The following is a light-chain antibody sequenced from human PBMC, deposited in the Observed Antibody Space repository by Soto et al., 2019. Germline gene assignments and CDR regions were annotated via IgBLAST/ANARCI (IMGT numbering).Light chain of an antibody. Sequence: DIVMTQSPDSLAVSLGERATINCKSSQSVLYSSNNKNYLAWYQQKPGQPPKLLIYWASTRESGVPDRFSGSGSATDFTLTISSLQAEDVEVYYCQQYYSTPPTFGGGTNVDIK. CDR1: QSVLYSSNNKNY. CDR3: QQYYSTPPT. J-gene: IGKJ4*01. CDR2: WAS. V-gene: IGKV4-1*01.